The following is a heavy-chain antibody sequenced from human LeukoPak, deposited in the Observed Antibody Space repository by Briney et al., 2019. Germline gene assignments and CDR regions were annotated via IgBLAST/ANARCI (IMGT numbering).Heavy chain of an antibody. Sequence: ASLTVSCKASVYTFTSYGISWVRQAPGQGLEWMGWISAYNGNTNYAQKLQGRVTMTTDTSTSTAYMELRSLRSDDTAVYYCASYSSGYGNFDYWGQGTLVTVSS. D-gene: IGHD3-22*01. CDR1: VYTFTSYG. CDR2: ISAYNGNT. V-gene: IGHV1-18*01. J-gene: IGHJ4*02. CDR3: ASYSSGYGNFDY.